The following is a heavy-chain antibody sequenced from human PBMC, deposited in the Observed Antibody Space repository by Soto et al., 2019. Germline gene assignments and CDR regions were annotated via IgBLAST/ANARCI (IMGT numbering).Heavy chain of an antibody. CDR1: GYTFTGYY. Sequence: GASVKVSCKASGYTFTGYYMHWVRQAPGQGLEWMGWINPNSGGTNYAQKFQGWVTMTRDTSISTAYMELSRLRSDDTAVYYCARVRIGITGTPGPNYYYYYGMDVWGQGTTVTVSS. J-gene: IGHJ6*02. V-gene: IGHV1-2*04. D-gene: IGHD1-20*01. CDR2: INPNSGGT. CDR3: ARVRIGITGTPGPNYYYYYGMDV.